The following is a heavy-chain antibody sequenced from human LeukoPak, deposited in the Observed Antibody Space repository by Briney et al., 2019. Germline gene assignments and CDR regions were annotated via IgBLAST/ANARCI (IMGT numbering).Heavy chain of an antibody. CDR1: GGSISAYY. CDR2: IHYSGTT. CDR3: ARFGTSSSRFFDQ. J-gene: IGHJ4*02. D-gene: IGHD6-6*01. Sequence: SETLSLTCTVSGGSISAYYWSWIRQPPGKGLEWIGYIHYSGTTNYYSSLKSRVTIALDTSKNQFSLKLNSVTAADTAVYYCARFGTSSSRFFDQWGQGTLVTASS. V-gene: IGHV4-59*01.